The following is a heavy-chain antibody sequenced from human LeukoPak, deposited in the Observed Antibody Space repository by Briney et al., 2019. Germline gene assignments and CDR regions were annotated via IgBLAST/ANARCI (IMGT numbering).Heavy chain of an antibody. J-gene: IGHJ4*02. V-gene: IGHV3-23*01. D-gene: IGHD3-22*01. CDR1: GFTFSNYA. CDR2: ISGSGSST. Sequence: GGSLRLSCAASGFTFSNYAMSWVRQAPGKGLEWVSAISGSGSSTYYADSVKGRFTISRDNSKNTLSLQMISLRAEDTAVYYCAKQRGGTYYDSSGFYDYWGQGTLVTASS. CDR3: AKQRGGTYYDSSGFYDY.